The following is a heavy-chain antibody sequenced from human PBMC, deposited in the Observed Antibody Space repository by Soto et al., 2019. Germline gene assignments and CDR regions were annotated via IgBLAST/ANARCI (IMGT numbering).Heavy chain of an antibody. J-gene: IGHJ4*02. D-gene: IGHD2-8*01. V-gene: IGHV3-15*01. CDR3: TAPHCTNGLCYKRRLDY. Sequence: KTGGSLRLSCAASGFTYSNAWMTWVRQSPGKGLEWVGRIKSKSDGGTTDYAAPVKGRFTISRDDSKNTLCLQLNSLKTEDTAVYYCTAPHCTNGLCYKRRLDYWGQGTLVTVSS. CDR2: IKSKSDGGTT. CDR1: GFTYSNAW.